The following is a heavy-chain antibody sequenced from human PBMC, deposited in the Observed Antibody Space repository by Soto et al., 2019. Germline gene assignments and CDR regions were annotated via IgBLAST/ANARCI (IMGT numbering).Heavy chain of an antibody. J-gene: IGHJ5*02. Sequence: GGSLRLSCAASGFPFSSYAMSWVRQAPGKGLEWVSAISGRGGSTYYADSVKGRLTTSRDHSTHTLYLQMNSLRAEDTAVYYCAKVPSSYGSGSFDPWGQGTLVTVSS. CDR3: AKVPSSYGSGSFDP. D-gene: IGHD3-10*01. CDR2: ISGRGGST. CDR1: GFPFSSYA. V-gene: IGHV3-23*01.